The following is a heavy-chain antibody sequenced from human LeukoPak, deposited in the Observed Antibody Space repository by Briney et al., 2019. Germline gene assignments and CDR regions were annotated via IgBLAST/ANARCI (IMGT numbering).Heavy chain of an antibody. J-gene: IGHJ4*02. V-gene: IGHV3-53*01. D-gene: IGHD5-18*01. CDR1: GFTVSSNY. CDR3: ARESGYSYGLAGFFDY. CDR2: IYSDGRI. Sequence: GGSLRLSCGASGFTVSSNYMSWVRQAPGKGLEWVSVIYSDGRIHYADSVKGRFTNSRDDSKNTLYLQMNSLRAEDTAVYYCARESGYSYGLAGFFDYWGQGTLVTVSS.